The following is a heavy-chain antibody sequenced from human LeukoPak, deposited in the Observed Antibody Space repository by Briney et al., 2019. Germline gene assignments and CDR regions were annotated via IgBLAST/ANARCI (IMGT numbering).Heavy chain of an antibody. J-gene: IGHJ4*02. Sequence: KPGGSLRLSCAASGFTVSSNYMSWVRQAPGKGLEWVGRIKTKTEGGTTDYAAPVKGRFTISRDDSKNTVYLQMNSLKTEDTAVYYCASYGSGSHDYWGQGSLVTVSS. CDR3: ASYGSGSHDY. D-gene: IGHD3-10*01. CDR2: IKTKTEGGTT. CDR1: GFTVSSNY. V-gene: IGHV3-15*01.